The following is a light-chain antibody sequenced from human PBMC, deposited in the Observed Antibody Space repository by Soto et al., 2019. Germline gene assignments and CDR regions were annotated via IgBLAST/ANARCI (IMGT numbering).Light chain of an antibody. CDR3: QNYYKAAFT. V-gene: IGKV1-27*01. Sequence: DIQMTQFPSSLSASVGDRVTITCRASQDIDNYVAWYQQRPGKVPKLLIYHASILQPGVPSRFSGSGSGTDCTLTISSLQPEDVATYYCQNYYKAAFTFGHGTRVDIK. CDR2: HAS. J-gene: IGKJ3*01. CDR1: QDIDNY.